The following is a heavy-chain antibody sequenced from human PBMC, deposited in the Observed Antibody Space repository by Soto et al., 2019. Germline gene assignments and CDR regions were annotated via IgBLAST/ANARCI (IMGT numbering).Heavy chain of an antibody. Sequence: ASVKVSCKASGNTFTSSDINWVRQATGQGLEYLGWMNPNSGNTAYVQKFQGRVTMTWDTSITTAYMELSSLRSEDTAVYFCARGVKYGAYSGWFDPWGQGTLVTVSS. CDR3: ARGVKYGAYSGWFDP. CDR2: MNPNSGNT. J-gene: IGHJ5*02. D-gene: IGHD4-17*01. CDR1: GNTFTSSD. V-gene: IGHV1-8*01.